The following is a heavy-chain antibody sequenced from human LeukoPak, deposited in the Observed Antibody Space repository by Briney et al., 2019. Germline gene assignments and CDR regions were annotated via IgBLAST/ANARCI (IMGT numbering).Heavy chain of an antibody. CDR2: ISSSSSYI. CDR3: ARDPVRMAGTHYDY. CDR1: GFTFSSYS. Sequence: GGSLRLSCAASGFTFSSYSMNWVRQAPGKGLEWVSSISSSSSYIYYADSVKGRFTISRDNAKNSLYLQMNSLRAEDTAVYYCARDPVRMAGTHYDYWGQGTLVTVSS. D-gene: IGHD6-19*01. J-gene: IGHJ4*02. V-gene: IGHV3-21*01.